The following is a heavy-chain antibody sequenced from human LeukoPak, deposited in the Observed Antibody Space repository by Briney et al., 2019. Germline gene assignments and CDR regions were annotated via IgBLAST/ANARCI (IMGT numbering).Heavy chain of an antibody. CDR1: GYTFTSYD. CDR3: ARVRGYSGYVYGMDV. D-gene: IGHD5-12*01. Sequence: ASVKVSCKASGYTFTSYDINWVRQATGQGLEWMGWMNPNSGNTGYAQKFQGRVTMTRNTSISTAYMELSSLRSEDTAVYYCARVRGYSGYVYGMDVWGQGTTVTVSS. J-gene: IGHJ6*02. CDR2: MNPNSGNT. V-gene: IGHV1-8*01.